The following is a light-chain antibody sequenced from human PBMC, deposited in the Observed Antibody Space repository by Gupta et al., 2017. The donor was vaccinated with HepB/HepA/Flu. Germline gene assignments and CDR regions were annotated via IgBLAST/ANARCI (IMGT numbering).Light chain of an antibody. CDR2: DAS. V-gene: IGKV3-11*01. CDR1: QSVGSY. J-gene: IGKJ1*01. Sequence: EVLLTQSPATLSLSPRERATLSCRASQSVGSYLAWYQQCPGRAPRLLFYDASKRAAGIPARFSGSGSGTDFTLTISSLEPEDFAVYYCQQRSHSLTFGQGTKVEIK. CDR3: QQRSHSLT.